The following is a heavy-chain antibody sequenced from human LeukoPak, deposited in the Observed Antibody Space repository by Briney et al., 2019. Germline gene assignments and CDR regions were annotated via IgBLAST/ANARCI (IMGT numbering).Heavy chain of an antibody. Sequence: QPGGSLRLSCAASGFTFDDYAMHWGRQAPGKGLEWVSLISGDGGSTYYADSVKGRFTISRDNSKNSLYLQMNSLRTEDTALYYCAKDGYYYDSSGYYYPDYWGQGTLVTVSS. J-gene: IGHJ4*02. V-gene: IGHV3-43*02. CDR3: AKDGYYYDSSGYYYPDY. CDR2: ISGDGGST. D-gene: IGHD3-22*01. CDR1: GFTFDDYA.